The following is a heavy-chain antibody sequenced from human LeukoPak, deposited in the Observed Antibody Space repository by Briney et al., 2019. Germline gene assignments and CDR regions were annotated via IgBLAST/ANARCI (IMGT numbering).Heavy chain of an antibody. CDR3: ARDGPQYDYAPGPFDI. Sequence: SESLSLTCTVSGGSISSYYWSWIRQPPGKGLEWIGYIYYSGSTNYNPSLKSRVTISVDTSKNQFSLKLSSVTAADTAVYYCARDGPQYDYAPGPFDIWGQGTMVTVSS. J-gene: IGHJ3*02. D-gene: IGHD3-10*01. CDR2: IYYSGST. V-gene: IGHV4-59*01. CDR1: GGSISSYY.